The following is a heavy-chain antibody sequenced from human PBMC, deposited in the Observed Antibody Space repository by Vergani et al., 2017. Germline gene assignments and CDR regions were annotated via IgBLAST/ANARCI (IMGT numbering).Heavy chain of an antibody. J-gene: IGHJ3*02. D-gene: IGHD3-16*01. V-gene: IGHV4-38-2*02. CDR1: GYSISRGYY. CDR2: VFHSGSA. Sequence: QVQLQESGPGLVKPSEILSLTCSVSGYSISRGYYWGWIRQPPGKGLEWIATVFHSGSAYYNQSHRRLVTISVETCKNQFSLRLTTLTAADTAVYYCARQFWVSEGVGAFETWGRGTEVSVSS. CDR3: ARQFWVSEGVGAFET.